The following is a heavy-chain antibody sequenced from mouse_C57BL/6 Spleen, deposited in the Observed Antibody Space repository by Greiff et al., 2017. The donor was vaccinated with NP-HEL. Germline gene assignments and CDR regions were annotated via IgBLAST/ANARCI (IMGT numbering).Heavy chain of an antibody. CDR2: IRSKSSNYAT. V-gene: IGHV10-3*01. J-gene: IGHJ1*03. D-gene: IGHD1-1*01. Sequence: EVQLVESGGGLVQPKGSLKLSCAASGFTFNTYAMHWVRQAPGKGLEWVARIRSKSSNYATYYADSVKDRFTISRDDSQSMLYLQMNNLKTEDTAMYYCVREEIYYYGSSHWYFDVWGTGTTVTVSS. CDR1: GFTFNTYA. CDR3: VREEIYYYGSSHWYFDV.